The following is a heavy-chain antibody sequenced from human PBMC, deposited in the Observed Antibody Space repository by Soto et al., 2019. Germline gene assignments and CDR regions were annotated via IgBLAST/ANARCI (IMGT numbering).Heavy chain of an antibody. V-gene: IGHV4-59*01. CDR1: GGSISSYY. D-gene: IGHD6-13*01. Sequence: VTCTVSGGSISSYYWSWIRQPPGKGLEWIGYIYYSGSTNYNPSLKSRVTISVDTSKNQFSLKLSSVTAADTDVYYCARFAAARFDPWGQGTLVTVCS. CDR3: ARFAAARFDP. CDR2: IYYSGST. J-gene: IGHJ5*02.